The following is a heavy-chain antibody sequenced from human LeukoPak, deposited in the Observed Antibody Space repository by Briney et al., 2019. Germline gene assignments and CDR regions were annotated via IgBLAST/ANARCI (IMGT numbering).Heavy chain of an antibody. D-gene: IGHD2-21*02. CDR3: AKDFWVVTASYYFDY. V-gene: IGHV3-23*01. CDR2: ISGSGGST. J-gene: IGHJ4*02. CDR1: GFTFSSYA. Sequence: GRSLRLSCAASGFTFSSYAMSWVRQAPGKGLEWVSAISGSGGSTYYADSVKGRFTISRDNSKNTLYLQMNSLRAEDTAVYYCAKDFWVVTASYYFDYWGQGTLVTVSS.